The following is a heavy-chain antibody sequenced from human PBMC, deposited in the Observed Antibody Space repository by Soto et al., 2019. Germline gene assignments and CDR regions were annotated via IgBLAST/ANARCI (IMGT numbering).Heavy chain of an antibody. J-gene: IGHJ4*02. D-gene: IGHD3-10*01. CDR1: GNTFTSYD. V-gene: IGHV1-8*01. Sequence: ASVKVSCKASGNTFTSYDINWVRQATGHGLEWMGWINPNSGNIGYAQKFQGRVTMTRDTAIRTAYMEVSRLRSDDTAVYYCERARASGSYYLLDYWGQGTLVTVSS. CDR3: ERARASGSYYLLDY. CDR2: INPNSGNI.